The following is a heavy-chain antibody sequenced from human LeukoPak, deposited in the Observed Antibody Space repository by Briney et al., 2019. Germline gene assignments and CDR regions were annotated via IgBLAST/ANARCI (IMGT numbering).Heavy chain of an antibody. D-gene: IGHD3-22*01. Sequence: SVKVSCKASGGTFSSYAIIWVRQAPGQGLEWMGRIIPILGIANYAQKFQGRVTITADKSTSTAYMELSSLRSEDTAVYYCARTPSFSNYDSSGYYYWGQGTLVTVSS. J-gene: IGHJ4*02. CDR3: ARTPSFSNYDSSGYYY. CDR2: IIPILGIA. V-gene: IGHV1-69*04. CDR1: GGTFSSYA.